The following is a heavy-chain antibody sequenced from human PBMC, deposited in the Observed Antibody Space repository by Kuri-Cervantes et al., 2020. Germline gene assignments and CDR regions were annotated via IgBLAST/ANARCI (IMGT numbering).Heavy chain of an antibody. CDR1: GFTSNNYW. J-gene: IGHJ4*02. Sequence: GESLKISCAVSGFTSNNYWMSWVRQAPGKGLEWVAMMKRDGSESYYVDSVTGRFTISRDNAENSLFLQMANLRDDDTAIYYCARAGVAVAATLWDWGQGTLVTVSS. CDR2: MKRDGSES. CDR3: ARAGVAVAATLWD. D-gene: IGHD6-19*01. V-gene: IGHV3-7*01.